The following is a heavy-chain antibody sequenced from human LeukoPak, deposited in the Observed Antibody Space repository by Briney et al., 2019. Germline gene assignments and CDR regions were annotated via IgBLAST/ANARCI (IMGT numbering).Heavy chain of an antibody. CDR1: GFGFSNYW. V-gene: IGHV3-7*01. Sequence: GGSLRLSCAAPGFGFSNYWMSWVRQAPGKGLEWVANMNEDGSEKNYVDSVKGRFTISRDNAQDSLYLQMNSLRAEDTAVYYCARDRGYSNFDYWGQGTLLTVSS. J-gene: IGHJ4*02. CDR3: ARDRGYSNFDY. CDR2: MNEDGSEK. D-gene: IGHD4-11*01.